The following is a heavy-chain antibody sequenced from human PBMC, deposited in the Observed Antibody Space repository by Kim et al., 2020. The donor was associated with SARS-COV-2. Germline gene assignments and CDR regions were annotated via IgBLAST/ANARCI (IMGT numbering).Heavy chain of an antibody. D-gene: IGHD2-2*01. J-gene: IGHJ6*02. CDR1: GYTFTSYG. V-gene: IGHV1-18*04. CDR3: ARDASKYCSRTSCYSGYYYYGMDV. CDR2: ISGYNDNT. Sequence: ASVKVSCKASGYTFTSYGISWVRQAPGQGLEWMGWISGYNDNTDYAQNFQGRVTMTTDTSTSTAYMELRSLRSDDTAVYYCARDASKYCSRTSCYSGYYYYGMDVWGQGTTVTVSS.